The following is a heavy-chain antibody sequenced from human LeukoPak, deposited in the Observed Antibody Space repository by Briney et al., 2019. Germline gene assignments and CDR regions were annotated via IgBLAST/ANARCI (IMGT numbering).Heavy chain of an antibody. J-gene: IGHJ3*01. CDR1: GYTFTGYY. CDR2: INPNSGDT. CDR3: AREVIGSSWHTGAIDV. D-gene: IGHD6-13*01. Sequence: RASVKVSCKASGYTFTGYYMHGVRQAPGQGLEWMGRINPNSGDTNYAQKFQGRVTMTRDTSISTAYMDLSRLRSDDTALYYCAREVIGSSWHTGAIDVWGQGTMVTVS. V-gene: IGHV1-2*06.